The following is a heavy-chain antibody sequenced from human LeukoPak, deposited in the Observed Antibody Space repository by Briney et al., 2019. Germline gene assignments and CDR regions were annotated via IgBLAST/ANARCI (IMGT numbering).Heavy chain of an antibody. CDR2: ISSSSSYI. D-gene: IGHD5-18*01. CDR1: GFTFSSYS. V-gene: IGHV3-21*01. J-gene: IGHJ5*02. Sequence: GGSLRLSCAAPGFTFSSYSMNWVRQAPGKGLEWVSSISSSSSYIYYADSVKGRFTISRDNAKNSLYLQMNSLRAEDTAVYYCVRDWPGDSYGADPWGQGTLVTVSS. CDR3: VRDWPGDSYGADP.